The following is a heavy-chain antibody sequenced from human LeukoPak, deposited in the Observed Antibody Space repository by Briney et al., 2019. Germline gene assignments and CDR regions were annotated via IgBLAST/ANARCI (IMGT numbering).Heavy chain of an antibody. Sequence: ASVKVSCKASGYTFTSYAIHWVRQALGQRLEWMGWINAGNGNRKYSQKFQDGVTITRDTSATTAYMELNSLTSEDTAVYYCAKAPPSSSWYYFDYWGQGTLVTVSS. V-gene: IGHV1-3*01. CDR1: GYTFTSYA. D-gene: IGHD6-13*01. J-gene: IGHJ4*02. CDR3: AKAPPSSSWYYFDY. CDR2: INAGNGNR.